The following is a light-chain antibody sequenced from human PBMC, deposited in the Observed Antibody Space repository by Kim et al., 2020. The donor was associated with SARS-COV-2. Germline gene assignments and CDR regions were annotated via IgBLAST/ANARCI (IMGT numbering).Light chain of an antibody. V-gene: IGLV2-23*02. Sequence: QYVVTQPASVSGSPGQSITISCTGTSSDVGSYNLVSWYQQHPGKAPKLMIYEVSKRPSGVSNRFSGSKSGNTASLTISGLQAEDEADYHCCSYAGSSTSYVVFGGGTQLTVL. CDR3: CSYAGSSTSYVV. CDR1: SSDVGSYNL. J-gene: IGLJ2*01. CDR2: EVS.